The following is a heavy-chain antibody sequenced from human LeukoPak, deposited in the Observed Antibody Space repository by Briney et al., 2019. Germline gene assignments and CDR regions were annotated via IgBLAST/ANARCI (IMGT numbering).Heavy chain of an antibody. CDR1: GYSISSGYY. J-gene: IGHJ6*02. V-gene: IGHV4-38-2*02. CDR3: ARRRADYYYGMDV. Sequence: SETLSLTCSVSGYSISSGYYWGWIRQPPGKGLEWIGSIYQSGTTSYNPSLKSRVTMSVDTSKNQFSLKLSSVTAADTAVYYCARRRADYYYGMDVWGQGTTVTVSS. D-gene: IGHD6-25*01. CDR2: IYQSGTT.